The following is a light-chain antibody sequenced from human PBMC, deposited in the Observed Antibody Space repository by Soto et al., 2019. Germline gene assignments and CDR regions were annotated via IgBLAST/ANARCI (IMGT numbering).Light chain of an antibody. CDR2: EVS. CDR1: SSDVGDYNY. V-gene: IGLV2-8*01. J-gene: IGLJ3*02. Sequence: QSVLTQPPSASGSPGQSVTISCTGTSSDVGDYNYVSWYQQHPGKAPKFMIYEVSMRPSGVPDRFSGSKSGNTASLTVSGLQAEDEADYYCSSYAGSNNWVFGGGTKVTVL. CDR3: SSYAGSNNWV.